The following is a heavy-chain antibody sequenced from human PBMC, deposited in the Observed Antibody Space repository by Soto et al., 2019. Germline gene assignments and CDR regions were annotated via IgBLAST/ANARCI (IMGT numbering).Heavy chain of an antibody. Sequence: GGSLRLSCAASGFTFSSYAMHWVRQAPGKGLEWVAVISYDGSNKYYADSVKGRSTISRDNSKNTLYLQMNSLRAEDTAVYYCASFSDYYDSSGYYHGLDYWGQGTLVTVSS. V-gene: IGHV3-30-3*01. CDR2: ISYDGSNK. CDR3: ASFSDYYDSSGYYHGLDY. CDR1: GFTFSSYA. D-gene: IGHD3-22*01. J-gene: IGHJ4*02.